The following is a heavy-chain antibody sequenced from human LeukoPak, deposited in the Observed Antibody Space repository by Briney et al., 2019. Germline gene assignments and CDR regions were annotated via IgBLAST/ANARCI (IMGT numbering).Heavy chain of an antibody. V-gene: IGHV1-8*01. CDR2: MNPNTGNT. Sequence: ASVKVSCKASGYTFISYDINWVRQATGQGLEWMGWMNPNTGNTGYAQKFQDRVTMTRNTSINTAYMELSSLRSEDTAVYYCARHFQYYYDSSGLYWGQGTLVTVSS. CDR1: GYTFISYD. D-gene: IGHD3-22*01. CDR3: ARHFQYYYDSSGLY. J-gene: IGHJ4*02.